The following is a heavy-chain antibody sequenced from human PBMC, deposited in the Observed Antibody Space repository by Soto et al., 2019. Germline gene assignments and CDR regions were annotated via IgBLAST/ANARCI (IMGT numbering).Heavy chain of an antibody. CDR1: GFIFRKYG. Sequence: QVQLVESGGGVVQPGRSLRLSCGASGFIFRKYGMHWVRQAPGKGLEWVAVISYDGSNKYYAESVKGRFIISRDKSENTLYLQMNSLRAEDTALYYCAKDLGSGKPYYYYAMDVWGQGTTVTVSS. J-gene: IGHJ6*02. V-gene: IGHV3-30*18. CDR2: ISYDGSNK. D-gene: IGHD3-10*01. CDR3: AKDLGSGKPYYYYAMDV.